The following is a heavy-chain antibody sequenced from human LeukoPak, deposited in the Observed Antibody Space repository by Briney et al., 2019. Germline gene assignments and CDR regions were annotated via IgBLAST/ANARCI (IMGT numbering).Heavy chain of an antibody. V-gene: IGHV3-23*01. CDR3: AKPYSGSYPDLDY. CDR2: LSSTGSTT. CDR1: GFTFSTYA. J-gene: IGHJ4*02. Sequence: GGSLRLSCAASGFTFSTYAMGWVRQAPGKGLEWVSSLSSTGSTTYYADSVKGRFTISRDNSKNTLYLQMNSLRAVDTAVYHCAKPYSGSYPDLDYWGQGTLVTVSS. D-gene: IGHD1-26*01.